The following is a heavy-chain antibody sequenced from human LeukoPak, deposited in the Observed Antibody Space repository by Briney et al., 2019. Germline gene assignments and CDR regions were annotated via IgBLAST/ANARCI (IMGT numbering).Heavy chain of an antibody. V-gene: IGHV4-34*01. D-gene: IGHD1-1*01. CDR1: GGSFSGYY. Sequence: SETLSLTCAVYGGSFSGYYWSWIRQPPGKGLEWIGEINHSGSTNYNPSLKSRVTISVDTSKNQFSLQLNSVTPEDTAVYYCAREDRNWNDESIAFDIWGQGTMVTVSS. J-gene: IGHJ3*02. CDR3: AREDRNWNDESIAFDI. CDR2: INHSGST.